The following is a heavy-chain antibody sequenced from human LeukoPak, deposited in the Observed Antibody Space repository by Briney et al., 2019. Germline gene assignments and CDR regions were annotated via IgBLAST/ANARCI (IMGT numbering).Heavy chain of an antibody. CDR1: GFTFSSYA. CDR2: ISYDGSNK. Sequence: GGSLRLSCAASGFTFSSYAMHWVRQAPGKGLELVAVISYDGSNKYYADSVKGRFTISRDNSKNTLYLQMNSLRAEDTAVYYCARVGVAYCGGDCYLGYWGQGTLVTVSS. CDR3: ARVGVAYCGGDCYLGY. D-gene: IGHD2-21*02. V-gene: IGHV3-30-3*01. J-gene: IGHJ4*02.